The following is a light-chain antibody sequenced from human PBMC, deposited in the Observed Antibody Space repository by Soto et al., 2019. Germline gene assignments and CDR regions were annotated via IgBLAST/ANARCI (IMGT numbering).Light chain of an antibody. CDR3: QQYINWPT. V-gene: IGKV3-15*01. J-gene: IGKJ2*01. Sequence: EIVLTQSPATLSVSPGERVTLSCRASQSVRDNLAWYQHKPGQAPRLLMYGGSTRVTGLPARFRGSGSGTEFTLTITILHSEDFEVYYCQQYINWPTFGQGTKL. CDR1: QSVRDN. CDR2: GGS.